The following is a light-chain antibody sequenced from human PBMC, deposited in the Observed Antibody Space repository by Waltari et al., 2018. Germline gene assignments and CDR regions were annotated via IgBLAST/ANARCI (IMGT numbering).Light chain of an antibody. Sequence: QSVLTQPPSASGTPGQSVTISCSGSTSNIDRNSVSWFQQVPGTAPKLLIFSNYKRPSVVPDRFSGSKSGTSASLAISGLQSDDEAYYYCAAWDDCLNGVIFGGGTKLTVL. CDR2: SNY. CDR1: TSNIDRNS. CDR3: AAWDDCLNGVI. J-gene: IGLJ2*01. V-gene: IGLV1-44*01.